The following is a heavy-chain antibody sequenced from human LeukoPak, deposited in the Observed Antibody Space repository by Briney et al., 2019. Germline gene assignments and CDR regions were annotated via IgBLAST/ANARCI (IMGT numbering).Heavy chain of an antibody. D-gene: IGHD3-16*02. Sequence: SETLSLTCAVYGGSFSGYYWNWVRQPPGKGLEWIGEIHHDGRINYNPSLKSRVTLSVDKSKNQFSLRLNSVTAADTAMYYCARSHDHLWGNYPDYWGQGTLVTVSS. CDR1: GGSFSGYY. CDR2: IHHDGRI. CDR3: ARSHDHLWGNYPDY. V-gene: IGHV4-34*01. J-gene: IGHJ4*02.